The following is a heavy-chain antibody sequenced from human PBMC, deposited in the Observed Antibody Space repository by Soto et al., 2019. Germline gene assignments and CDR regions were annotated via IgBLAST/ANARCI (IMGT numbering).Heavy chain of an antibody. CDR1: GGSISSSSYY. CDR3: ASQQLVHYYYGMDV. Sequence: PSETLSLTCTVSGGSISSSSYYWGWIRQPPGKGLEWIGSIYYSGSTYYNPSLKSRVTISVDTSKNQFSLKLSSVTAADTAVYYCASQQLVHYYYGMDVWGPGTTVTVSS. V-gene: IGHV4-39*01. D-gene: IGHD6-13*01. CDR2: IYYSGST. J-gene: IGHJ6*02.